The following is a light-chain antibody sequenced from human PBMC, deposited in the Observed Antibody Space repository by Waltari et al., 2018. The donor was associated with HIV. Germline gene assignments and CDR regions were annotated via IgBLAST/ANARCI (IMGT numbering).Light chain of an antibody. CDR2: RDT. V-gene: IGLV3-9*01. CDR1: NIGNKN. J-gene: IGLJ2*01. Sequence: SYEVTQPLSVSVAPGQTARLTCGGQNIGNKNVCLYQHKPGQAPVLVIYRDTNRPSGIPDRCSGANSGNTATLTIHRGQAGDEADYYCQVWDSGTAVFGGGTKLTVL. CDR3: QVWDSGTAV.